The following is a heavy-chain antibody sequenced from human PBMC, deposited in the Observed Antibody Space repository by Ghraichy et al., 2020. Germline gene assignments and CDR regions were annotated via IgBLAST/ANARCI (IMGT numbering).Heavy chain of an antibody. V-gene: IGHV3-23*01. J-gene: IGHJ4*02. CDR2: ISGSGDST. CDR1: GFTFSVYA. D-gene: IGHD3-10*01. CDR3: ANSGTGD. Sequence: GGSLRLSCAASGFTFSVYAMSWVRQAPGKGLEWVSGISGSGDSTYYADSVKGRFTISKDYSKNTLYLEMNSLRADDTAVYYCANSGTGDWGQGTLVTVSS.